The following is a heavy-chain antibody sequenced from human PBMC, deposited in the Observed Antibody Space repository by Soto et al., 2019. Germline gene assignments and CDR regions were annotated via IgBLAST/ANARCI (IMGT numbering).Heavy chain of an antibody. J-gene: IGHJ4*02. CDR3: ATNYGSGSTHFDY. CDR2: VIPMVGMS. Sequence: QVQLVQSGAEVKKPGSSVKVSCTASGGTFSYYTISWVRQAPGQGLEWMGRVIPMVGMSSYAQKFQGRVTITXEXPTSTVYMVLSSLRSEDTAVYYCATNYGSGSTHFDYWGQGTLVTVSS. D-gene: IGHD3-10*01. CDR1: GGTFSYYT. V-gene: IGHV1-69*02.